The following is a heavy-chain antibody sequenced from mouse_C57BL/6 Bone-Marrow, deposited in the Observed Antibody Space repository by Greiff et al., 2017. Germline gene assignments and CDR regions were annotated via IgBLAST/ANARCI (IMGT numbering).Heavy chain of an antibody. J-gene: IGHJ2*01. CDR2: IYPGSGNT. D-gene: IGHD1-1*01. V-gene: IGHV1-66*01. CDR3: ARYGTTGFDY. Sequence: VQLQQSGPELVKPGASVKISCKASGYSFTSYYIHWVKQRPGQGLEWIGWIYPGSGNTKYNEKFKGKATLTADTSSSTAYMQLSSLTSEDSAVYYCARYGTTGFDYWGQGTTLTVSS. CDR1: GYSFTSYY.